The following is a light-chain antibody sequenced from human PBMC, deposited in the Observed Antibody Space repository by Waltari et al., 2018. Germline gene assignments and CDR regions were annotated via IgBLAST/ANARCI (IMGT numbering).Light chain of an antibody. J-gene: IGKJ1*01. V-gene: IGKV1-39*01. CDR2: AAS. CDR3: QQSYSTPVT. Sequence: DIQMTQSPSSLSASVGDRVTITCRESQSISSYLNWYQQKPGKAPKLLIYAASSLQSGVPSRFSGSGSGTDFTLTISSLQPEDFATYYCQQSYSTPVTFGQGTKVEIK. CDR1: QSISSY.